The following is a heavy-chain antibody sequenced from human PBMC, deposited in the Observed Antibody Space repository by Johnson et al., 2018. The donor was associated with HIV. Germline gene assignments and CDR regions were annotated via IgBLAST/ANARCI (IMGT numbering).Heavy chain of an antibody. V-gene: IGHV3-30*18. CDR1: GFTFDDYG. CDR3: AKDKFMFLDNPVDAFDV. J-gene: IGHJ3*01. D-gene: IGHD3/OR15-3a*01. CDR2: ISFDGNNK. Sequence: QVQLVESGGGVVRPGGSLRLSCAASGFTFDDYGMSWVRQGPGKGLEWVAVISFDGNNKYYADSVKGRFTILRDNSNNTLFLQMNSLRADDTGVYYCAKDKFMFLDNPVDAFDVWGQGTMVTFSS.